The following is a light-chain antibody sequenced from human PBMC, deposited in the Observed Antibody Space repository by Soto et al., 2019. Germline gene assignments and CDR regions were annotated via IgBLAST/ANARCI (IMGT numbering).Light chain of an antibody. Sequence: ETVMTQFPATLSVSPGERATLSCGASQSVSSKLAWYQQKPGQAPRLLIYGASTRATGIPARFSGSGSGTEFTLSISSLQSEDFAVYYCQQYNKWPRTFGQGTKVEIK. CDR2: GAS. CDR1: QSVSSK. CDR3: QQYNKWPRT. V-gene: IGKV3-15*01. J-gene: IGKJ1*01.